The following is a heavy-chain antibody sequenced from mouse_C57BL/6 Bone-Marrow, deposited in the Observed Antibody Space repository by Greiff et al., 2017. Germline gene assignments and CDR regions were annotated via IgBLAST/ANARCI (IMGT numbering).Heavy chain of an antibody. V-gene: IGHV5-17*01. D-gene: IGHD1-1*01. CDR3: ATTVVAYWYFDV. CDR2: ISSGSSTI. CDR1: GFTISDYG. Sequence: EVMLVESGGGLVKPGGSLKLSCAASGFTISDYGMHWVRQAPEKGLEWVAYISSGSSTIYYAATVKGRFTISRDNATNTLFLQMTSLRSEDTAMYYCATTVVAYWYFDVWGTGTTVTVSS. J-gene: IGHJ1*03.